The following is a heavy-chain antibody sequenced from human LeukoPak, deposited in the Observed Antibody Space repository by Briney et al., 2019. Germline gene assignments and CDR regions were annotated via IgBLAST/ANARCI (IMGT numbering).Heavy chain of an antibody. CDR3: SLTVTGLADY. CDR2: IYYSGSS. D-gene: IGHD4-17*01. CDR1: GGSINNRGYY. J-gene: IGHJ4*02. Sequence: SETLSLTCTVSGGSINNRGYYWSWIRQHPGKGLEWIGYIYYSGSSYYNPSLRSRVTISLDTSKNQFSLKLSSVTAADTAMYYCSLTVTGLADYWGQGTLVTVSS. V-gene: IGHV4-31*09.